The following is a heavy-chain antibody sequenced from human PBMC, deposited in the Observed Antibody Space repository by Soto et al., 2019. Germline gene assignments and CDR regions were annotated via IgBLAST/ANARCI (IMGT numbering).Heavy chain of an antibody. CDR1: GFSLSTYGVG. D-gene: IGHD6-6*01. CDR2: IYWDDDE. Sequence: QITLKESGPTLVKPTQTLTLTCTFSGFSLSTYGVGVGWIRQPPGKALEWLALIYWDDDERYSPSLNSRLTITRDTSRNQVVLTMTNMDPVDTATYYCARRPDSTSVDHWGQGTLVTVSS. CDR3: ARRPDSTSVDH. V-gene: IGHV2-5*02. J-gene: IGHJ4*02.